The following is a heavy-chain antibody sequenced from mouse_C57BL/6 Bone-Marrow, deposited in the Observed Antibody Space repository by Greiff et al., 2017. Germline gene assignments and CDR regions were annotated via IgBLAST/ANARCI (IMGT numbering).Heavy chain of an antibody. CDR1: GYTFTSYG. CDR2: IYPRSGNT. J-gene: IGHJ4*01. V-gene: IGHV1-81*01. CDR3: ASKRRVGLLCENYAMDY. Sequence: VQLQQSGAELARPGASVKLSCKASGYTFTSYGISWVKQRTGQGLEWIGEIYPRSGNTYYNEKFKGKAPLNADKSSSRAYMELRSLTSEDSAVYCCASKRRVGLLCENYAMDYWGQGTSVTVAS. D-gene: IGHD1-1*02.